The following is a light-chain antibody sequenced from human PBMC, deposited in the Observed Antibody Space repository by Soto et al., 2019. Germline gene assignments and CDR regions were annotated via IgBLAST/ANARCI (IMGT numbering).Light chain of an antibody. J-gene: IGKJ1*01. CDR2: GAS. V-gene: IGKV3-15*01. CDR1: QSVSSN. Sequence: EIVMTQSQSTLSVSPVERATLSGRASQSVSSNLAWYQQKPGQGPRLLIYGASTRATGIPGRFSGSGSGTEFTLTISSLQSEDFAVYYCQQYNNWPRTFGQGTKVDIK. CDR3: QQYNNWPRT.